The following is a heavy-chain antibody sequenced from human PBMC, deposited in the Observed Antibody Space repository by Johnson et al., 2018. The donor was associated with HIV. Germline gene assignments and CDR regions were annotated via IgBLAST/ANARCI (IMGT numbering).Heavy chain of an antibody. Sequence: VQLVESGGGLVQPGGSLRLSCAASGFTVSSNYMSWVRQAPVKGLEWVSVIYTGSDSTSYTDSVKDRFTISRDSSKNAVYLQRSSLRAEDTALYYCARGSSGSFDLWGRGTMVTVSS. CDR2: IYTGSDST. J-gene: IGHJ3*01. D-gene: IGHD6-6*01. CDR1: GFTVSSNY. CDR3: ARGSSGSFDL. V-gene: IGHV3-66*01.